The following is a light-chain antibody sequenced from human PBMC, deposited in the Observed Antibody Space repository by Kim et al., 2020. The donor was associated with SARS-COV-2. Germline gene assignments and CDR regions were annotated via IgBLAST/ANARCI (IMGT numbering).Light chain of an antibody. CDR2: EAS. Sequence: SASIGDRVTISCRPSKSIRSWLAWQQQKPGKTPKLLIYEASRLQSEVPSRCSGSGSGTEFTLTISSLQPDDFATYFCQQYLAYPYTFGQGTKLEI. CDR1: KSIRSW. J-gene: IGKJ2*01. V-gene: IGKV1-5*03. CDR3: QQYLAYPYT.